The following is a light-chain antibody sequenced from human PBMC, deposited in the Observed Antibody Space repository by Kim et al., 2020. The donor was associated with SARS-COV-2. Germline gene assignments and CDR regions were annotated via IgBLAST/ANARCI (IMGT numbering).Light chain of an antibody. J-gene: IGKJ1*01. V-gene: IGKV3-15*01. CDR1: ESVRSS. CDR3: QQYHNWPPWT. CDR2: GAS. Sequence: PGARATLSCRASESVRSSLAWYQQKPGQAPRLLIDGASTRAAGIPARFSGSGSGTEFTLTISSLQSEDSAVYYCQQYHNWPPWTFGQGTKVDIK.